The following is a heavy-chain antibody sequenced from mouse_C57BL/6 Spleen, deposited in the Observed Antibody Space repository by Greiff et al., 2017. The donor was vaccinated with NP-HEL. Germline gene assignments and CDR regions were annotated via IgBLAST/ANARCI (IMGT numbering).Heavy chain of an antibody. CDR3: AREIFFSNYEDYFDY. CDR2: IYPGSGST. Sequence: VQLQQPGAELVKPGASVKMSCKASGYTFTSYWITWVKQRPGQGLEWIGDIYPGSGSTNYNEKFKSKATLTVDPSSSTAYMQLSSLTSEDSAVYYCAREIFFSNYEDYFDYWGQGTTLTVSS. D-gene: IGHD2-5*01. J-gene: IGHJ2*01. CDR1: GYTFTSYW. V-gene: IGHV1-55*01.